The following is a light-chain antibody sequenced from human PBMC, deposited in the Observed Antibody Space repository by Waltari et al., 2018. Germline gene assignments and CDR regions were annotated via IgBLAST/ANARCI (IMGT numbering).Light chain of an antibody. Sequence: IVLTQSPGTLSLSPGERATLSCRASHSVGKNYLAWYQQKPGQAPRLLIDGASSRATGVPDRFSGSGSGTDFTRTISRLEPEECAVYYCQQDSWSYTFGRGTKLEIK. CDR3: QQDSWSYT. J-gene: IGKJ2*01. CDR1: HSVGKNY. V-gene: IGKV3-20*01. CDR2: GAS.